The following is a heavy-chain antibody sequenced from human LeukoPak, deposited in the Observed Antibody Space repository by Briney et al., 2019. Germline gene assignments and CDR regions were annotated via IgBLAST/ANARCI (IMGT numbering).Heavy chain of an antibody. V-gene: IGHV3-23*01. Sequence: GGSLRLSCAASGFTFSSYAMSWVRQAPGKGLEWVSAISGSGGSTYYADSVKGRFTISRDNSKNTLYLQMNSLRAEDTAVYYCARASLGGSYWRDFDYWGQGTLVTVSS. CDR1: GFTFSSYA. D-gene: IGHD1-26*01. CDR2: ISGSGGST. J-gene: IGHJ4*02. CDR3: ARASLGGSYWRDFDY.